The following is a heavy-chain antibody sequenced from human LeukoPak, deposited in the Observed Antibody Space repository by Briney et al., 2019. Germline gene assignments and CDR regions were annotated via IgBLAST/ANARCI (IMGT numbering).Heavy chain of an antibody. Sequence: SETLSLTCTVSGGSITAYSWTWIRQPPGPGLEWIGYIYYTGDTNYNPSLKSRVTMSVDTSKNQFSLKLSSVTAADTAVYYCARVAAGPLDYWGQGTLVTVSS. D-gene: IGHD6-19*01. CDR2: IYYTGDT. V-gene: IGHV4-59*01. J-gene: IGHJ4*02. CDR3: ARVAAGPLDY. CDR1: GGSITAYS.